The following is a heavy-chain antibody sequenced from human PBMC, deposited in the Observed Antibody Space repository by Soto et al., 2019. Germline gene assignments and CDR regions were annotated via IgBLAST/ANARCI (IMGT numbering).Heavy chain of an antibody. CDR2: IDPSDSYT. CDR3: ARHDADIGGATKYYYYYYGMDV. V-gene: IGHV5-10-1*01. J-gene: IGHJ6*02. Sequence: PGESLKISCKGSGYSFTSYWISWVRQMPGKGLEWMGRIDPSDSYTNYSPSFQGHVTISADKSISTAYLQWSSLKASDTAMYYCARHDADIGGATKYYYYYYGMDVWGQGTTVTVSS. CDR1: GYSFTSYW. D-gene: IGHD1-26*01.